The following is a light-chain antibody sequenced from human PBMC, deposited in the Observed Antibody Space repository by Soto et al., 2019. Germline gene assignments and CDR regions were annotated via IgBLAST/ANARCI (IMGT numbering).Light chain of an antibody. CDR2: AST. CDR1: SSNIGAGFD. CDR3: QSYDTGLTGHVL. Sequence: QSVLTQPPSVSGAPGQRVTISFSGNSSNIGAGFDVHWYQQLPGAAPKLLISASTNRPSGVPDRFSGSKSDTSASLAITGLQIDDEADYDCQSYDTGLTGHVLFGGGTQLTVL. V-gene: IGLV1-40*01. J-gene: IGLJ2*01.